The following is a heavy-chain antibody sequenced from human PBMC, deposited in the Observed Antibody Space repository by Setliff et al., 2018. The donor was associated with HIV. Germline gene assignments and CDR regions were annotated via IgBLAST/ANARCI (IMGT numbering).Heavy chain of an antibody. CDR1: RFTFSNYV. J-gene: IGHJ4*02. Sequence: GGSLRLSCAASRFTFSNYVMSWVRQAPGRGLEWVSSISPGGIDTYYADSVKGRFTISRDNSKNMVYLEMNNLRGEDSAVYYCARDPAMSGWALADWGQGTQVTVSS. CDR2: ISPGGIDT. D-gene: IGHD6-19*01. V-gene: IGHV3-23*01. CDR3: ARDPAMSGWALAD.